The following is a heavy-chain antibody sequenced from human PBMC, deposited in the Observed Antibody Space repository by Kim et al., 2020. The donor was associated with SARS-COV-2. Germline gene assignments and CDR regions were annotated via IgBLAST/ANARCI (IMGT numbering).Heavy chain of an antibody. V-gene: IGHV3-73*01. CDR1: GFTFSGSA. Sequence: GGSLRLSCAASGFTFSGSAMHWVRQASGKGLEWVGRIRSKANSYATAYAASVKGRFTISRDDSKNTAYLQMNSLKTEDTAVYYCTRQDSIGSGSPVFDYWGQGTLVTVSS. J-gene: IGHJ4*02. CDR3: TRQDSIGSGSPVFDY. CDR2: IRSKANSYAT. D-gene: IGHD3-10*01.